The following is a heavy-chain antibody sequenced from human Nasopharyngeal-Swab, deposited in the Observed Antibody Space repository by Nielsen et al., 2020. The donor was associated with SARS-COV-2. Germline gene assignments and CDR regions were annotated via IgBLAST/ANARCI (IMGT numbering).Heavy chain of an antibody. V-gene: IGHV3-21*01. CDR1: GFTFSSYS. J-gene: IGHJ6*02. D-gene: IGHD3-10*01. Sequence: GESLKISCAASGFTFSSYSMNWVRQAPGKGLEWVSSISSSSSYIYYADSVKGRFTISRDNAKNSLYLQMNSLRAEDTAVYYCARGELLWFGELLSGYDYYYYYGMDVWGQGTTVTVSS. CDR3: ARGELLWFGELLSGYDYYYYYGMDV. CDR2: ISSSSSYI.